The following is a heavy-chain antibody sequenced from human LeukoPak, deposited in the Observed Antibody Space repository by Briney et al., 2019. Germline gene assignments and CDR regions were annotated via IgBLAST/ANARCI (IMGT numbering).Heavy chain of an antibody. CDR1: GYTFTSYA. CDR2: INAGNGNT. J-gene: IGHJ4*02. Sequence: GASVKVSCTASGYTFTSYAMHWVRQAPGQRLEWMGWINAGNGNTKYSQKFQGRVTITRDTSAGIAYMELSSLRSEDTAVYYCARVDKRVGATSSGYFDYWGQGTLVTVSS. CDR3: ARVDKRVGATSSGYFDY. D-gene: IGHD1-26*01. V-gene: IGHV1-3*01.